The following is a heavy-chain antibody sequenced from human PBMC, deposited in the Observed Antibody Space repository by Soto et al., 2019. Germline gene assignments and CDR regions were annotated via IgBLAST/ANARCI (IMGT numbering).Heavy chain of an antibody. V-gene: IGHV3-30-3*01. CDR3: AGARYYDSSGYQFDY. D-gene: IGHD3-22*01. CDR1: GFTFSSYA. Sequence: QVQLVESGGGVVQPGRSLRLSCAASGFTFSSYAMHWVRQAPGKGLEWVAVISYDGSNKYYADSVKGRFTISRDNSKNTLYLQMNSLRAEDTAVYYCAGARYYDSSGYQFDYWGQGTLVTFSS. CDR2: ISYDGSNK. J-gene: IGHJ4*02.